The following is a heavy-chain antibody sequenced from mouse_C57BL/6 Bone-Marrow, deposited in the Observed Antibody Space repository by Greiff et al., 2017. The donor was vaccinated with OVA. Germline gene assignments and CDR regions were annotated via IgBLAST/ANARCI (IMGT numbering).Heavy chain of an antibody. J-gene: IGHJ4*01. Sequence: EVQLVESGGDLVKPGGSLKLSCAASGFTFSSYGMSWVRQTPDKRLEWVATISSGGSYTYYPDSVKGRFTLSRDNAKNTLYLQMSSLKSEDTAMYYCARQVRSYAMDYWGQGTSVTVSS. CDR1: GFTFSSYG. D-gene: IGHD1-1*01. CDR2: ISSGGSYT. CDR3: ARQVRSYAMDY. V-gene: IGHV5-6*01.